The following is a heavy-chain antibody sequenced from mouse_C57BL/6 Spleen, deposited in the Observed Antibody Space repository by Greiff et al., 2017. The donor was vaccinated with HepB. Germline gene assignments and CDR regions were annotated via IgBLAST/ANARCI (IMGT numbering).Heavy chain of an antibody. Sequence: EVKLQESGPGLVKPSQSLSLTCSVTGYSITSGYYWNWIRQFPGNKLEWMGYISYDGSNNYNPSLKNRISITRDTSKNQFFLKLNSVTTEDTATYYCARGGGYGSSYDYWGQGTTLTVSS. J-gene: IGHJ2*01. CDR1: GYSITSGYY. CDR2: ISYDGSN. CDR3: ARGGGYGSSYDY. V-gene: IGHV3-6*01. D-gene: IGHD1-1*01.